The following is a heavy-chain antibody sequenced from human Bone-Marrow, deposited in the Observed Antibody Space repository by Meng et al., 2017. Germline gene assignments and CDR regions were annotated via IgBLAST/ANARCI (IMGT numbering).Heavy chain of an antibody. J-gene: IGHJ3*02. Sequence: ASVKVSCKVSGYTLTELSMHWVRQAPGKGLEWMGGFDPEDGETIYVQKFQGRVTMTEDTSTDTAYMELSSLRSEDTAVYYCATVVVVARRDAFDIWGQGTMVTVSS. V-gene: IGHV1-24*01. CDR2: FDPEDGET. CDR3: ATVVVVARRDAFDI. CDR1: GYTLTELS. D-gene: IGHD2-15*01.